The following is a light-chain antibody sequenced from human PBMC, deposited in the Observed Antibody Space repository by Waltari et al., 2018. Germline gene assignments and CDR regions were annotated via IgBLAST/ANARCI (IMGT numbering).Light chain of an antibody. CDR1: SSDVGDYNY. V-gene: IGLV2-23*02. CDR3: CSYAGSSTFA. J-gene: IGLJ2*01. CDR2: DVT. Sequence: QSALTQPASVSGSPGQSITISCTGTSSDVGDYNYVSWYQQHPGKAPKLMILDVTKRPSGVSIRFSGSKSGNTASLTISGLQAEDEGDYYCCSYAGSSTFAFGGGTKLTVL.